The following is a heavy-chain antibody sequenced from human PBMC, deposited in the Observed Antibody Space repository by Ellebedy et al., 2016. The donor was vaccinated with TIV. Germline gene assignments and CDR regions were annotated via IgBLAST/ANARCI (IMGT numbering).Heavy chain of an antibody. CDR1: GFTSSSYG. D-gene: IGHD1-14*01. J-gene: IGHJ4*02. V-gene: IGHV3-30*03. CDR3: ARAKDRGDYFDY. CDR2: ISYDGSNK. Sequence: GGSLRLXXAASGFTSSSYGMHWVRQAPGKGLEWVAVISYDGSNKYYADSVKGRFTISRDNSKNTLYLQMNSLRAEDTAVYYCARAKDRGDYFDYWGQGTLVTVSS.